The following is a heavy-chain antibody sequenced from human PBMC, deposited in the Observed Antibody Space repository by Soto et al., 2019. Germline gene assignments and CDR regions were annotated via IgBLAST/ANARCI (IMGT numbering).Heavy chain of an antibody. V-gene: IGHV1-18*01. D-gene: IGHD3-22*01. CDR3: ARGPHYYYDSSGYYSIVPLDY. CDR2: ISAYNGNT. CDR1: GYTFTTYV. J-gene: IGHJ4*02. Sequence: ASVKVSCKASGYTFTTYVITWVRQAPGQGLEWMGRISAYNGNTNYAQKLQGRVTMTTDTSTSTAYMELRSLRSDDTAVYYCARGPHYYYDSSGYYSIVPLDYWGPGTLVTV.